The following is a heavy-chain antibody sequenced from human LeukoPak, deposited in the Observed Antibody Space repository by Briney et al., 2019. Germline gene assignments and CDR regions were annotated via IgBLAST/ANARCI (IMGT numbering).Heavy chain of an antibody. CDR1: GGSFSGYY. V-gene: IGHV4-34*01. J-gene: IGHJ5*02. D-gene: IGHD6-13*01. CDR2: INHGGSA. CDR3: ARGRIGIAAAGTLSWFDP. Sequence: SETLSLTCAVYGGSFSGYYWSWIRQPPGKGLEWIGEINHGGSANYNPSLKSRVTISVDTSKNQFSLKLSSVTAADTAVYYCARGRIGIAAAGTLSWFDPWGQGTLVTVSS.